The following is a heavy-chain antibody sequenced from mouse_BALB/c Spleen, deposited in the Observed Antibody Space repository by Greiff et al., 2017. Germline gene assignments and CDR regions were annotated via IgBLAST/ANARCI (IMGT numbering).Heavy chain of an antibody. D-gene: IGHD1-2*01. CDR2: ISNLAYSI. CDR3: ARVASATATGGFYYAMDY. V-gene: IGHV5-15*02. CDR1: GFTFSDYG. J-gene: IGHJ4*01. Sequence: DVMLVESGGGLVQPGGSRKLSCAASGFTFSDYGMAWVRQAPGKGPEWVAFISNLAYSIYYADTVTGRFTISRENAKNTLYLEMSSLRSEDTAMYYCARVASATATGGFYYAMDYWGQGTSVTVSS.